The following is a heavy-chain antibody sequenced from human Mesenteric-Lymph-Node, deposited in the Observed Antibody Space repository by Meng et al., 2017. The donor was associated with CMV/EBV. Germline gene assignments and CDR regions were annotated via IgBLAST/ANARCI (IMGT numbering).Heavy chain of an antibody. CDR2: VNPNSGNT. D-gene: IGHD6-13*01. CDR3: ARGGIAAAGTLVY. J-gene: IGHJ4*02. CDR1: GYTFTNYD. Sequence: ASVKVSCKASGYTFTNYDINWVRQATGQGLEWMGWVNPNSGNTGYAQKFQGRVTITRDTSISTAYMELTTLISDDTAVYFCARGGIAAAGTLVYWGQGTLVTVSS. V-gene: IGHV1-8*03.